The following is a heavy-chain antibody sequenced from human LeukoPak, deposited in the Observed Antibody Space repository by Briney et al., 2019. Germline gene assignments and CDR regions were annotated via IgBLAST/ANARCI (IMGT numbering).Heavy chain of an antibody. CDR2: IRYDGSNR. J-gene: IGHJ4*02. CDR1: GFTFSTYG. V-gene: IGHV3-30*02. CDR3: AKGRLQPIDY. D-gene: IGHD4-11*01. Sequence: GGPVRLSCAASGFTFSTYGMHWVRQAPGKGLEWVTFIRYDGSNRYYADSVKGRFTISRDNSKNTLYLQMNSLRAEDTAVYYCAKGRLQPIDYWGQGTLVTVSS.